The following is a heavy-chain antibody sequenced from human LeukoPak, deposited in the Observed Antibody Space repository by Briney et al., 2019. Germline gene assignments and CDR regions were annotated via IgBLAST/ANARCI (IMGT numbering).Heavy chain of an antibody. D-gene: IGHD2-15*01. CDR1: GNIFTRHW. CDR3: ARLKTDCSGGDCHAFDY. CDR2: IYPGDSDT. J-gene: IGHJ4*02. Sequence: RRGESLKISCKGSGNIFTRHWIGWVRQMPGQGLEYMGIIYPGDSDTRYSPPFQGQVTMSADKSISTAYLSLRASDTAMYYCARLKTDCSGGDCHAFDYWGQGTLVTVSS. V-gene: IGHV5-51*01.